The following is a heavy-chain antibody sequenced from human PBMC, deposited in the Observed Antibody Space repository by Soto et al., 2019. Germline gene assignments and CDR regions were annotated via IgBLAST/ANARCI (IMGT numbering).Heavy chain of an antibody. J-gene: IGHJ5*02. CDR2: ISVYNGNT. Sequence: QVQLVQSGAEVKKPGASVKVSCKASGHTFTSYGIRWVRQAPGQGLEWMGWISVYNGNTNYAQKLQGRVTMTTDTSTSTSYIELRRLRSDDTSEYYAAYNSGVVAAGTRIFDPWGQGTLVTVSS. D-gene: IGHD2-15*01. CDR3: AYNSGVVAAGTRIFDP. V-gene: IGHV1-18*04. CDR1: GHTFTSYG.